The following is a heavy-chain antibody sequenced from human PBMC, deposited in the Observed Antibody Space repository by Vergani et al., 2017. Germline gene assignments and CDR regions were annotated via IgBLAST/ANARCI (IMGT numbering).Heavy chain of an antibody. D-gene: IGHD6-13*01. J-gene: IGHJ4*02. CDR2: IYSGGST. V-gene: IGHV3-53*02. CDR3: ASLYSSSWYGRGDFDD. Sequence: EVQLVETGGGLIQPGGSLRLSCAASGFTVSSNYMSWVRQAPGKGLEWVSVIYSGGSTYYADSVKGRFTISRDNSKNTLYLQMNSLRAEDTAVYYCASLYSSSWYGRGDFDDWGQGTLVTVSS. CDR1: GFTVSSNY.